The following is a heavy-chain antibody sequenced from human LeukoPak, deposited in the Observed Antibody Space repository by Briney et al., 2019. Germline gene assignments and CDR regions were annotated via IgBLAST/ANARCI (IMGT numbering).Heavy chain of an antibody. Sequence: TSETLSLTCTVSGGSISTANYYWGWIRQPPGKGLEWIGNIFYSGSTYYSPSLKSRVTISLDTSRNQFSLMLNSVTAADTAVYYCARGRGGRWNYLTHWGQGTLVTVSS. D-gene: IGHD1-7*01. V-gene: IGHV4-39*07. CDR2: IFYSGST. CDR1: GGSISTANYY. CDR3: ARGRGGRWNYLTH. J-gene: IGHJ4*02.